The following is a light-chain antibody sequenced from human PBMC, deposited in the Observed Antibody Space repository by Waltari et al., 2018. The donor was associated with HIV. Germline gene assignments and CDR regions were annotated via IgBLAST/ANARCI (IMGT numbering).Light chain of an antibody. CDR3: QQYYSLGPT. CDR2: WAS. V-gene: IGKV4-1*01. CDR1: PTILFSSDNRNC. Sequence: DIVMTHSPNSLPVSLGERATINCRSSPTILFSSDNRNCLAWYQQKPGQSPKLLIYWASTRASGVPDRFSGSGSGTNFSLTISTLQTDDVALYYCQQYYSLGPTFGGGTKVEIK. J-gene: IGKJ4*01.